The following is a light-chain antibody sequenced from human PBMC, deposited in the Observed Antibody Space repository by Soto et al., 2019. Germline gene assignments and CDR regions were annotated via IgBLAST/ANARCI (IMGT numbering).Light chain of an antibody. CDR3: QQLNNYPRT. CDR1: QDINKY. V-gene: IGKV1-9*01. Sequence: DIQMTQSPSSLSASVGDRVTITFRASQDINKYLAWYQQKPGEAPKLLIYFVSTLQSGVPSSFSGSGSGTEFTLTISDLQPEDFATYYCQQLNNYPRTFGQGTKVDIK. J-gene: IGKJ1*01. CDR2: FVS.